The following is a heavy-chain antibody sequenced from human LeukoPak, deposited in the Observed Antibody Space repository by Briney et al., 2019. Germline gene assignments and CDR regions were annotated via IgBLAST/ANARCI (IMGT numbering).Heavy chain of an antibody. CDR3: ARGGGDFWLDY. V-gene: IGHV1-46*01. CDR1: GYTFTSYY. CDR2: INPSGDST. D-gene: IGHD3/OR15-3a*01. J-gene: IGHJ4*02. Sequence: VASVKVSCKASGYTFTSYYIHWVRQAPGQGLEWMAMINPSGDSTTYAQKFQARVTVTRDTSTSTVYMDLSSLRSEDTAVYYCARGGGDFWLDYWGQGTLVTVSS.